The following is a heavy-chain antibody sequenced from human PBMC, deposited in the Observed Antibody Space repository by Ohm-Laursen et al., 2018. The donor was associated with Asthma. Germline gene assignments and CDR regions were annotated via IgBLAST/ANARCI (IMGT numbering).Heavy chain of an antibody. V-gene: IGHV4-39*01. CDR2: IYYSGST. J-gene: IGHJ6*02. CDR3: ARLVRYYDFWSGYYVTNGMDV. CDR1: GGSISSSSYY. Sequence: GTLSLTCTVSGGSISSSSYYWGWIRQPPGKGLEWIGSIYYSGSTYYNPSLNSRVTISVDTSKNQFSLKLTSVTAADTAVYYCARLVRYYDFWSGYYVTNGMDVWGQGTTVTVSS. D-gene: IGHD3-3*01.